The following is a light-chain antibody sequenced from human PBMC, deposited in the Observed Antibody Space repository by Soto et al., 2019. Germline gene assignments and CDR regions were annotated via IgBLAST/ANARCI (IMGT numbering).Light chain of an antibody. CDR1: SSDVGAFSS. J-gene: IGLJ1*01. CDR3: SAHAGSNNYV. CDR2: GVT. V-gene: IGLV2-8*01. Sequence: QSVLTQPPSASGSPGQSVTVSCTGTSSDVGAFSSVAWYQQHPGKVPKLLIYGVTKRPSGVPDRFSGARSGNTAFLTVSGLQAADEADYYCSAHAGSNNYVFGTGTKLTGL.